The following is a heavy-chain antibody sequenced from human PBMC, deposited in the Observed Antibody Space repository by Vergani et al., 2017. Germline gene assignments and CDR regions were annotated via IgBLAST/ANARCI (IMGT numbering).Heavy chain of an antibody. Sequence: QVQLVQSGAEVKKPRSSVKVSCKASGDTFSSYSISWVRQAPGQGLEWMGRIIPILGIANYAQKFQGRVTITADKSTSTAYMELSSLRSEDTAVYYCARDRHSSGWSHSLSHFDYWGQGTLVTVSS. V-gene: IGHV1-69*08. CDR2: IIPILGIA. D-gene: IGHD6-19*01. CDR1: GDTFSSYS. J-gene: IGHJ4*02. CDR3: ARDRHSSGWSHSLSHFDY.